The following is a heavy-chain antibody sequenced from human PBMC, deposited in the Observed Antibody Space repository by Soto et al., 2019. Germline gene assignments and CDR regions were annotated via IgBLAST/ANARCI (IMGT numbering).Heavy chain of an antibody. J-gene: IGHJ4*02. Sequence: PGGSLRLSFAASGFTFSSYSMNWVRQAPGKGLEWVSSISSSSSYIYYADSVKGRFTVSRDNAKNSLYLQMNSLRAEDTAVYYCARDEPIYDFWSGIHFDYWGQGTLVTVSS. V-gene: IGHV3-21*01. CDR2: ISSSSSYI. CDR3: ARDEPIYDFWSGIHFDY. CDR1: GFTFSSYS. D-gene: IGHD3-3*01.